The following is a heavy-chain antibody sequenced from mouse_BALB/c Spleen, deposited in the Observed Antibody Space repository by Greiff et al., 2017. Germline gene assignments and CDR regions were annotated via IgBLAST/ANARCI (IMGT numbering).Heavy chain of an antibody. J-gene: IGHJ4*01. CDR3: ARNFNYDYDYAMDY. V-gene: IGHV2-2*02. CDR2: IWSGGST. CDR1: GFSLTSYG. D-gene: IGHD2-4*01. Sequence: VMLVESGPGLVQPSQSLSITCTVSGFSLTSYGVHWVRQSPGKGLEWLGVIWSGGSTDYNAAFISRLSISKDNSKSQVFFKMNSLQANDTAIYYCARNFNYDYDYAMDYWGQGTSVTVSS.